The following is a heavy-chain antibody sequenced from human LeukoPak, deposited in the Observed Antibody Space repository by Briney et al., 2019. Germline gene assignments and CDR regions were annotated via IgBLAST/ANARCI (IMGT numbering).Heavy chain of an antibody. Sequence: GASVKVSCKASGYTLTGYYMHWVRQAPGQGLEWMGWINPNSGGTNYAQKFQGRVTMTRDTSISTAYMELSRLRSDDTAVYYCARSSPFYYYGMDVWGQGTTVTVSS. CDR1: GYTLTGYY. J-gene: IGHJ6*02. CDR3: ARSSPFYYYGMDV. CDR2: INPNSGGT. V-gene: IGHV1-2*02.